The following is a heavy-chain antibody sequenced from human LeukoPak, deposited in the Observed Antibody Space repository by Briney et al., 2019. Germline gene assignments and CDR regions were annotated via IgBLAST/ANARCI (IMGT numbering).Heavy chain of an antibody. CDR1: GGSISSSSYY. Sequence: SETLSLTCTVSGGSISSSSYYWGWIRQPPGKGLEWIGSIYYSGSTYYNPSLKSRVTISVDTSKNQFSLKLSSVTAADTAVYYCARRGYYYDSSGYLLYYFDYRGQGTLVTVSS. J-gene: IGHJ4*02. CDR2: IYYSGST. D-gene: IGHD3-22*01. V-gene: IGHV4-39*01. CDR3: ARRGYYYDSSGYLLYYFDY.